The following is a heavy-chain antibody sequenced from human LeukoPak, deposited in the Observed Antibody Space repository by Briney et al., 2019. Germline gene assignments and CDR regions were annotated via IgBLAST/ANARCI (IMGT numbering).Heavy chain of an antibody. Sequence: PGGSLRLSCAASGFTFSSYGMHWVRQAPGKGLEWVAFIRYDGSNKYYADSVEGRFTISRDNSKNTLYLQMNSLRAEDTAVYYCARTYYSNYVHYFDSWAREPWSPSPQ. J-gene: IGHJ4*02. D-gene: IGHD4-11*01. V-gene: IGHV3-30*02. CDR3: ARTYYSNYVHYFDS. CDR1: GFTFSSYG. CDR2: IRYDGSNK.